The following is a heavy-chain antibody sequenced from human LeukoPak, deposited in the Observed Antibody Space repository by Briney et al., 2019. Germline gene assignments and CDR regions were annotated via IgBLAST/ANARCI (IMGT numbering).Heavy chain of an antibody. Sequence: RPSETLSLTCTVSGGSISSYYWSWIRQPPGKGLEWIGYIYYSGSTNYNPPLKSRVTISVDTSKNQFSLKLSSVTAADTAVYYCARGDSSWYNFDYWGQGTLVTVSS. D-gene: IGHD6-13*01. CDR3: ARGDSSWYNFDY. CDR2: IYYSGST. V-gene: IGHV4-59*01. CDR1: GGSISSYY. J-gene: IGHJ4*02.